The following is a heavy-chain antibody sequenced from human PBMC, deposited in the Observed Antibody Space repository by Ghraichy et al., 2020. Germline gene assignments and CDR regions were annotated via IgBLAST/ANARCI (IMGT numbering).Heavy chain of an antibody. CDR3: ARAKRTGYYSNYHDYYGMDV. J-gene: IGHJ6*02. Sequence: ASVKVSCKASGYTFTSYGISWVRQAPGQGLEWMGWINAYNGNTNYAQKLQGRVFMTTDTPTSTAYMELRSLRSDDTAVYYCARAKRTGYYSNYHDYYGMDVWGQGTTVTVSS. CDR2: INAYNGNT. D-gene: IGHD4-11*01. V-gene: IGHV1-18*01. CDR1: GYTFTSYG.